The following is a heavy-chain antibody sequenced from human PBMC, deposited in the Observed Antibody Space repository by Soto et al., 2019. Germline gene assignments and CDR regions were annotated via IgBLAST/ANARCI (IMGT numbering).Heavy chain of an antibody. Sequence: QVQLVESGGGVVQPGRSLRLSCAASGFTFSSYGMYWVRQAPGKGLEWVAVISYDGSNKYYADSVKGRFTISRDNSKNTLYLQMNSLRAEDTAVYYCAKVKHNWNEDPPFDYWGQGTLVTVSS. V-gene: IGHV3-30*18. CDR1: GFTFSSYG. CDR3: AKVKHNWNEDPPFDY. CDR2: ISYDGSNK. D-gene: IGHD1-1*01. J-gene: IGHJ4*02.